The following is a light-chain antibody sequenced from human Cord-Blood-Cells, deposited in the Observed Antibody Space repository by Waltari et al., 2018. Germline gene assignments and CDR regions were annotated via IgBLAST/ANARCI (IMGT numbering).Light chain of an antibody. V-gene: IGLV3-27*01. CDR1: VLAKKY. CDR2: KDS. J-gene: IGLJ3*02. Sequence: SYELTQPSSVSVSPGQTARITCSGDVLAKKYARWFQQKPGQAPVLVIYKDSELPSGIPIPFAPSNSSPPFPFPISGAQVEDEADYYCYSAADNNLGVFGGGTKLTVL. CDR3: YSAADNNLGV.